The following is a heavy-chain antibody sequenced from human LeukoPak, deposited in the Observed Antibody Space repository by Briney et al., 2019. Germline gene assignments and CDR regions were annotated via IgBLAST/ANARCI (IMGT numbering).Heavy chain of an antibody. V-gene: IGHV4-61*02. J-gene: IGHJ6*03. CDR1: GGSISSGGYY. CDR3: ARHKDYYYSYMDV. Sequence: PSETLSLTCTVSGGSISSGGYYWSWIRQPAGKGLEWIGRIYTSGSTNYNPSLKSRVTISVDTSKNQFSLKLSSVTAADTAVYYCARHKDYYYSYMDVWGKGTTVTISS. CDR2: IYTSGST.